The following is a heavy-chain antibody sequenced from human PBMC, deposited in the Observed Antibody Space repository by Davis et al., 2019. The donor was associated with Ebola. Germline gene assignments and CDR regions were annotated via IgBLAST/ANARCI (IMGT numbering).Heavy chain of an antibody. CDR1: GYTFTNYA. D-gene: IGHD6-6*01. V-gene: IGHV7-4-1*02. CDR3: AVPMSSSTAFDI. J-gene: IGHJ3*02. CDR2: INTNTGHP. Sequence: AASVKVSCKASGYTFTNYAMNWVRQAPGQGLEWMGWINTNTGHPVYAQAFTGRFVVSLDTSVSTAYLHISSLKAEDTAVYYCAVPMSSSTAFDIWGQGTMVTVS.